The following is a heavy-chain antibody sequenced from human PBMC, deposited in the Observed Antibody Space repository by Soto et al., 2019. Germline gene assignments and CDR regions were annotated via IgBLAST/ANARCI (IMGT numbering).Heavy chain of an antibody. D-gene: IGHD4-17*01. V-gene: IGHV4-59*01. CDR1: GGSISSYY. CDR2: IYYSGST. Sequence: QVQLQESGPGLVKPSETLSLTCTVSGGSISSYYWSWIRQPPGKGLEWIGYIYYSGSTNYNPSLKSRVTIAVDTSKTQFSLKLSSVTAADTAVYYCAAYDYGDYSDAFDIWGQGTMVTVSS. J-gene: IGHJ3*02. CDR3: AAYDYGDYSDAFDI.